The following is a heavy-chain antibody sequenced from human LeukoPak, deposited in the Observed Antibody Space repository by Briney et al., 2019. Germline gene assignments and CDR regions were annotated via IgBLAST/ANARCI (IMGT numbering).Heavy chain of an antibody. CDR2: ITYDGSNK. J-gene: IGHJ4*02. V-gene: IGHV3-30-3*01. CDR1: GFTFSSYA. D-gene: IGHD6-13*01. Sequence: PGGSLRLSCAASGFTFSSYAMHWVRQAPGKGLEWVAVITYDGSNKYYADSVKGRFTISRDNSKNTLYLQMNSLRAEDTAVYYCARAGIAAAAPDYCGQRTLVTVSS. CDR3: ARAGIAAAAPDY.